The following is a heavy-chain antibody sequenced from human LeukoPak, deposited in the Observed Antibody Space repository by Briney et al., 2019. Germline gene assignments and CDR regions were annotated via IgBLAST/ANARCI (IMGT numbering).Heavy chain of an antibody. CDR2: ISSSGSTI. CDR1: GFTFSSYE. Sequence: GGSLRLSCAASGFTFSSYEMNWVRQAPGKGLDWVSYISSSGSTIYYADSVKGRFTISRDNSKNTLYLQMNSLRAEDTAVYYCAKDRELGAFDIWGQGTMVTVSS. V-gene: IGHV3-48*03. J-gene: IGHJ3*02. CDR3: AKDRELGAFDI. D-gene: IGHD3-10*01.